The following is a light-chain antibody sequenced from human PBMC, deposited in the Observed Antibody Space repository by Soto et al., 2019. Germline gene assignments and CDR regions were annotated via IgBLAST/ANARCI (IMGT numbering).Light chain of an antibody. CDR3: SSCTGSSTLV. J-gene: IGLJ2*01. CDR1: SSDVGGYNY. V-gene: IGLV2-14*01. CDR2: EVS. Sequence: QSALTQPASVSGSPGQSITISCTGTSSDVGGYNYVSWYQQHPGKAPKLMIYEVSNRPSGVSNRFSGSKSGNKASLTISGLQAEDEADYYCSSCTGSSTLVFGGGTKLTVL.